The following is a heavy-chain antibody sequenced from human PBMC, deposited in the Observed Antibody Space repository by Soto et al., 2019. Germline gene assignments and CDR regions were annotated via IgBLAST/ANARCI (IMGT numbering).Heavy chain of an antibody. CDR1: GGSISSSNW. Sequence: QVQLQESGPGLVKPSGTLSLTCAVSGGSISSSNWWSWVRQPPGKGLEWIGEIYHSGSTNYNPSLKSRVTISVDKSKNQFSLKLSSVTAADTDVYYCARDTMIVVVITTDWYFDLWGRGTLVTVSS. CDR2: IYHSGST. J-gene: IGHJ2*01. D-gene: IGHD3-22*01. CDR3: ARDTMIVVVITTDWYFDL. V-gene: IGHV4-4*02.